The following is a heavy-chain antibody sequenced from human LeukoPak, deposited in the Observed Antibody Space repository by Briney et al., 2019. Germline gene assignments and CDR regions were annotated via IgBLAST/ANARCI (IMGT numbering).Heavy chain of an antibody. Sequence: SETLSLTCAVYGGSFSGYHWSWIRQPPGKGLEWIGEINHSGSTNYNPSLKSRVTISVDTSKNQFSLKLSSVTAADTAVYYCARSKTGIVDYWGQGTLVTVSS. J-gene: IGHJ4*02. CDR2: INHSGST. D-gene: IGHD2-21*01. CDR1: GGSFSGYH. CDR3: ARSKTGIVDY. V-gene: IGHV4-34*01.